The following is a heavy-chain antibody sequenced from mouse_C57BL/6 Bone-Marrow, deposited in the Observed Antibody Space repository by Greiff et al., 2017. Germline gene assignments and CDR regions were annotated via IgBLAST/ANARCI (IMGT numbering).Heavy chain of an antibody. CDR2: IYPSDSET. V-gene: IGHV1-61*01. CDR1: GYTFTSYW. D-gene: IGHD2-4*01. J-gene: IGHJ2*01. CDR3: ARPRYDLYYFDY. Sequence: VQLQQPGAELVRPGSSVKLSCKASGYTFTSYWMAWVKQRPGQGLEWIGNIYPSDSETHYNQKFKDKATLTVDKSSSTAYMQLSSLTSEDSAVYYCARPRYDLYYFDYGGQGTTLTVSS.